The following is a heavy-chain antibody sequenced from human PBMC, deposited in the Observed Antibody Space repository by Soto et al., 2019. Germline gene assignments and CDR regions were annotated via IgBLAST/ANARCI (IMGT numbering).Heavy chain of an antibody. CDR1: GGSISSSSYY. V-gene: IGHV4-39*01. D-gene: IGHD6-13*01. CDR3: ARGAAAAPSYY. J-gene: IGHJ4*02. CDR2: IYYSGST. Sequence: SETLSLTCTVSGGSISSSSYYWGWIRQPPGKGLEWIGSIYYSGSTYYNPSLKSRVTISVDTSKNQFSLKLSSVTAADTAVYYCARGAAAAPSYYWGQGTLVTVSS.